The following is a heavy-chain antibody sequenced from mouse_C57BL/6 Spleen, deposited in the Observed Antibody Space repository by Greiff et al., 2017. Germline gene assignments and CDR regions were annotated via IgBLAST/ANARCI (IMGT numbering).Heavy chain of an antibody. V-gene: IGHV14-3*01. D-gene: IGHD3-2*02. CDR1: GFNIKNTY. CDR3: AKAAQATRPYYAIDY. CDR2: IDPANGNT. Sequence: EVQLVESVAELVRPGASVKLSCTASGFNIKNTYMHWVKQRPEQGLEWIGRIDPANGNTKYAPKFQGKATITADTSSNTAYLQLSSLTSEDTAIYYCAKAAQATRPYYAIDYWGQGTSVTVSA. J-gene: IGHJ4*01.